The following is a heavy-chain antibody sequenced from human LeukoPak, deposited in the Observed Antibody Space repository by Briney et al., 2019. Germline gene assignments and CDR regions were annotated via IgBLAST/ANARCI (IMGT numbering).Heavy chain of an antibody. CDR2: IYYSGTT. J-gene: IGHJ4*02. Sequence: PSETLSLTCAVYGGSFSGYYWSWIRQPPGKGLEWIGSIYYSGTTYYSPSLESRVTISVDTSNNQVSLNLNSVTAADTAIYFCARGGFYGHPFDFGGQGTLVTVSS. CDR3: ARGGFYGHPFDF. V-gene: IGHV4-34*11. D-gene: IGHD3-10*01. CDR1: GGSFSGYY.